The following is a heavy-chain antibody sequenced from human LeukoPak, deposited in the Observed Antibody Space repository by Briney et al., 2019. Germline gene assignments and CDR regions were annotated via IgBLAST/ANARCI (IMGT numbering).Heavy chain of an antibody. V-gene: IGHV4-34*01. CDR1: GGSFSGYY. D-gene: IGHD2-2*01. J-gene: IGHJ6*02. Sequence: SETLSLTCAVYGGSFSGYYWSWIRQPPGKGLEWIGEINHSGSTNYNPSLKSRVTISVDTSKNQFSLKLSSVTAADTAVYYCARGIVVVSNNGGYYYYGMDVWGQGTTVTVPS. CDR2: INHSGST. CDR3: ARGIVVVSNNGGYYYYGMDV.